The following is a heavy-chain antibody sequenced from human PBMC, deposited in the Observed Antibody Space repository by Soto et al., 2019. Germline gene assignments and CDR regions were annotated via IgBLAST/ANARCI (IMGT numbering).Heavy chain of an antibody. CDR2: INPSGGST. D-gene: IGHD5-12*01. Sequence: QVQLVQSGAEVKKPGASVKVSCKASGYTFTSYYMHWVRQAPGQGLEWMGIINPSGGSTSYAQKFQGRVTMTRDTSTSTVYMELSSLRSEDTAVYYCARDVDIVATNSYGDYIFDYWGQGTLVTVSS. CDR3: ARDVDIVATNSYGDYIFDY. CDR1: GYTFTSYY. V-gene: IGHV1-46*01. J-gene: IGHJ4*02.